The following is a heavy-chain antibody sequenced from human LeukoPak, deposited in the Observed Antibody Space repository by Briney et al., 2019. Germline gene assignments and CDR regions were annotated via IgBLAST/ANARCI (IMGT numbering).Heavy chain of an antibody. CDR1: GGSISSSSYY. V-gene: IGHV4-39*07. J-gene: IGHJ4*02. Sequence: PSETLSLTCTVSGGSISSSSYYWGWIRQPPGKGLEWIGSIYYSGSTYYNPSLKSRVTISVDTSKNQFSLKLSSVTAADTAVYYCARDVDYYEKEFDYWGQGTLVTVSS. CDR3: ARDVDYYEKEFDY. CDR2: IYYSGST. D-gene: IGHD3-22*01.